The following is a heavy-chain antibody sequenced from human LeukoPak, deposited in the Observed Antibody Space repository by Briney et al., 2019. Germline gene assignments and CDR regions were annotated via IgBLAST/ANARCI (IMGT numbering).Heavy chain of an antibody. D-gene: IGHD6-13*01. Sequence: GGSLRLSCAASGFNFKSYGMHWVRQAPGKGLEWVAVIWYDGSNKYYADSVKGRFTISRDNSKNTLYLQMNSLRAEDTAVYYCARGRQQLAYDAFDIWGQGTMVTVSS. CDR1: GFNFKSYG. V-gene: IGHV3-33*08. J-gene: IGHJ3*02. CDR3: ARGRQQLAYDAFDI. CDR2: IWYDGSNK.